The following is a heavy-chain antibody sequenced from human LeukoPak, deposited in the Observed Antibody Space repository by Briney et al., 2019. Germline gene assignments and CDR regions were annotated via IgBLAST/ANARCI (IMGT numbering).Heavy chain of an antibody. CDR1: GFIFSSYW. D-gene: IGHD3-22*01. Sequence: GGSLRLSCAASGFIFSSYWMHWVRQAPGKGLVWVSRINSDGSSTSYADSVKGRFTISRDSAKNTLYLQMNSLRAEDTAVYYCARERDYYDSSGYNVGGAFDIWGQGTMVAVSS. V-gene: IGHV3-74*01. CDR2: INSDGSST. CDR3: ARERDYYDSSGYNVGGAFDI. J-gene: IGHJ3*02.